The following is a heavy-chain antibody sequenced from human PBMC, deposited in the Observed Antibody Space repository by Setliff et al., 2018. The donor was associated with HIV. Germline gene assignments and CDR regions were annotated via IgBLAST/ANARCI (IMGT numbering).Heavy chain of an antibody. CDR2: IYVGDTT. V-gene: IGHV3-53*05. Sequence: RLSCAASGFAVSGNYMSWVRQAPGQGLEWVSVIYVGDTTYYADSVKGRFTISRDNSKNTLYLQMNSLRAEDTAVYYCAKDRYYDSSGSPFDYWGQGTLVTVSS. D-gene: IGHD3-22*01. CDR3: AKDRYYDSSGSPFDY. J-gene: IGHJ4*02. CDR1: GFAVSGNY.